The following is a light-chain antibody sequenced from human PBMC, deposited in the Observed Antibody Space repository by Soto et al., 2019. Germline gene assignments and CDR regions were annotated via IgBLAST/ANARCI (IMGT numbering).Light chain of an antibody. CDR2: DAS. V-gene: IGKV1-33*01. CDR3: QQYDNLPLT. J-gene: IGKJ4*01. Sequence: DIQMTQSPYSLSASVGDRVTITCQASQDISNYLNWYQQKPGKAPKLLIYDASNLETGVPSRFSGNGSGTAFTFTISSLQPEDIATYYCQQYDNLPLTFGGGTKVEIK. CDR1: QDISNY.